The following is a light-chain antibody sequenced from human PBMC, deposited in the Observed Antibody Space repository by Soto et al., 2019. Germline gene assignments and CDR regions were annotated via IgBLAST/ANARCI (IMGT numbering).Light chain of an antibody. J-gene: IGKJ5*01. CDR3: QQYENLPPT. CDR2: DAS. Sequence: IQMTQSPSSLSASIGDSVILTCQASQDIGNSLNWYQHKPGKAPKLLIHDASNLERGVPPQFSGSGSGTDFTLTISSLQPEDIATYYCQQYENLPPTFGQGTRLEI. V-gene: IGKV1-33*01. CDR1: QDIGNS.